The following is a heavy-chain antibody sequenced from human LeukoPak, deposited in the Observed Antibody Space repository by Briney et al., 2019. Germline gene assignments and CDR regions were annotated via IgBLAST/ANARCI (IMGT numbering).Heavy chain of an antibody. V-gene: IGHV1-2*02. CDR2: INPNNGGT. CDR3: ARVPCITSSCSPINWFDP. CDR1: GYTFTGYY. D-gene: IGHD2-2*01. J-gene: IGHJ5*02. Sequence: ASVKVSCKASGYTFTGYYIHWVRQAPGQGLEWMGWINPNNGGTGYAQKFQGRVTMTRDTSISTAYMELSGLRSDDTAVYYCARVPCITSSCSPINWFDPWGQGTLVTVST.